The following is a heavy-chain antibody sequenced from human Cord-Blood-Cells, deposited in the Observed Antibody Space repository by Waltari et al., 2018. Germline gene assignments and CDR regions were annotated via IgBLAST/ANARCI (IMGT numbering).Heavy chain of an antibody. Sequence: QVQLVESGGGVVQPGRSLRLSCAASGFTFSSYGMHWVRQAPGKGGGWVAVIWDKGSNKDSANSGKCSFTVSRDKSKNALYLQMNSRRAEETAVYYCARDDGSYDAYDIWGQGTMVTVSS. V-gene: IGHV3-33*01. CDR1: GFTFSSYG. D-gene: IGHD1-26*01. CDR3: ARDDGSYDAYDI. CDR2: IWDKGSNK. J-gene: IGHJ3*02.